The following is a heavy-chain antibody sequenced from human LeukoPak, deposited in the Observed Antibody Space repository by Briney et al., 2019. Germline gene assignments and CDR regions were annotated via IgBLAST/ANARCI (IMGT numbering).Heavy chain of an antibody. J-gene: IGHJ4*02. V-gene: IGHV4-59*02. Sequence: PSETLSLTCTVSGGSVSTYYWSWIRQPPGKGLEWLGYIFYTASTNYNPSLKSRVTMSIDTSKNQFSLKLSSVTAADTAVYYCTRTYSSSSIDYWGQGALVTVSS. CDR3: TRTYSSSSIDY. CDR1: GGSVSTYY. D-gene: IGHD6-6*01. CDR2: IFYTAST.